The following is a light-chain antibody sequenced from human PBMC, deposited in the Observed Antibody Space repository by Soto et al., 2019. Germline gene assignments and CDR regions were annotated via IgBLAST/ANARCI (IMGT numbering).Light chain of an antibody. Sequence: QSVLTQPASVSGSPGQAITISCSGSSSDVGAHNFVSWYQHHPGKAPKLMIYEVSNRPSGVSNRFSGSKSGNTASLTISGLQAEAEADYYCTSYTTSTTVVFGTATKVTVL. J-gene: IGLJ1*01. CDR3: TSYTTSTTVV. CDR1: SSDVGAHNF. CDR2: EVS. V-gene: IGLV2-14*01.